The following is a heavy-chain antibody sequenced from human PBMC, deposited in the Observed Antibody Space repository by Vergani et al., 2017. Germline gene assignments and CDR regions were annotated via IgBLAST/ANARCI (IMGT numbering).Heavy chain of an antibody. CDR3: AREGPTTYYYDSSGYGFDY. Sequence: EVQLVESGGGLVQPGGSLRLSCAASGFTFSDHYMDWVRQAPGKGLEWVGRTRNKANSYTTEYAASVKGRFTISRDDSKHSLYLQMNSLKTEDTAVYYCAREGPTTYYYDSSGYGFDYWGQGTLVTVSS. CDR2: TRNKANSYTT. D-gene: IGHD3-22*01. J-gene: IGHJ4*02. V-gene: IGHV3-72*01. CDR1: GFTFSDHY.